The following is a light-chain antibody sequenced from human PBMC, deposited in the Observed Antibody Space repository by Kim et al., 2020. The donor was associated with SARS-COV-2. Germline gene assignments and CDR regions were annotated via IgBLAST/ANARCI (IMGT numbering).Light chain of an antibody. CDR1: QSVSDS. V-gene: IGKV1-5*03. CDR2: KAS. Sequence: SPSEGDRVTITCRASQSVSDSVAWYQKKRGKAPNLMFYKASSLESGVPSRFSGSGSGTEFTLTISSLQPDDFATYYCQQYKSYWTFGQGTKVDIK. J-gene: IGKJ1*01. CDR3: QQYKSYWT.